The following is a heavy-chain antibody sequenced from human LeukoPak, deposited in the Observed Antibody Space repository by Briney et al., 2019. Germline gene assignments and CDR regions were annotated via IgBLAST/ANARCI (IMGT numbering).Heavy chain of an antibody. J-gene: IGHJ6*02. D-gene: IGHD2-15*01. Sequence: PGASLRLSCAASGFTFSSYAMSWVRQAPGKGLEWVSALSGSGGSTYYADSVKGRFTISRDNSKNTLYLQMNSLRAEDTAVYYCAKALEVVGPSYYYYGMDVWGQGTTVTVSS. CDR2: LSGSGGST. CDR3: AKALEVVGPSYYYYGMDV. CDR1: GFTFSSYA. V-gene: IGHV3-23*01.